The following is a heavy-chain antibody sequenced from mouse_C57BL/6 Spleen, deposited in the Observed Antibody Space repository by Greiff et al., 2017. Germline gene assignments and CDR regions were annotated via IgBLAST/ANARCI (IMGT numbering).Heavy chain of an antibody. CDR2: ISSGGDYI. V-gene: IGHV5-9-1*02. Sequence: EVQLVESGEGLVKPGGSLKLSCAASGFTFSSYAMSWVRQTPEKRLEWVAYISSGGDYIYYADTVKGRFTISRDNARNTRYLQMSSLKSEDTAMYYCTRDLSYGSSDYIDYWGQGTTLTVSS. J-gene: IGHJ2*01. D-gene: IGHD1-1*01. CDR3: TRDLSYGSSDYIDY. CDR1: GFTFSSYA.